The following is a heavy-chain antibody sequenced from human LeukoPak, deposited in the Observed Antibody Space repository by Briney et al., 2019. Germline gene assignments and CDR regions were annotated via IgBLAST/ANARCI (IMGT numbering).Heavy chain of an antibody. CDR1: GGSISSSNW. CDR3: ARARRSGGITLIRGVKDRGWFDS. Sequence: SETLSLTCAVSGGSISSSNWWIWIRQPAGKGLECIGRIYTGGSTNYNPSLKSRVTISVDTSKNQFSMKLSSVTAADTAVYYCARARRSGGITLIRGVKDRGWFDSWGQGTLVTVSS. J-gene: IGHJ5*01. CDR2: IYTGGST. D-gene: IGHD3-10*01. V-gene: IGHV4-4*07.